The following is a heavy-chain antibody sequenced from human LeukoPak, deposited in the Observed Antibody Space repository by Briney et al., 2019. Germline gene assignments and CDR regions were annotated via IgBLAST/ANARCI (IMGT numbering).Heavy chain of an antibody. V-gene: IGHV4-39*07. J-gene: IGHJ4*02. CDR1: GGSISSSNYF. CDR2: IYYSGST. D-gene: IGHD6-19*01. CDR3: ARSFDSSGWYDLGY. Sequence: SETLSLTCTVSGGSISSSNYFWGWIRQPPGKGLEWIGSIYYSGSTYYNPSLKSRVTISVDTSKNQFSLKLSSVTAADTAVYYCARSFDSSGWYDLGYWGQGTLVTVSS.